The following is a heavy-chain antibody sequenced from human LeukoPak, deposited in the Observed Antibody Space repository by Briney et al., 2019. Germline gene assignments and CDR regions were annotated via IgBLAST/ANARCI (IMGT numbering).Heavy chain of an antibody. D-gene: IGHD4-17*01. CDR1: GGSFSGYY. CDR3: ARVSNGDYAY. CDR2: INHSGST. V-gene: IGHV4-34*01. J-gene: IGHJ4*02. Sequence: SETLSLTCAVYGGSFSGYYWSWIRQPPGKGLEWIGEINHSGSTNYNPSLKSRVTISVDTSKNQFSLKLSSVTVADTAVYYCARVSNGDYAYWGREPWSPSPQ.